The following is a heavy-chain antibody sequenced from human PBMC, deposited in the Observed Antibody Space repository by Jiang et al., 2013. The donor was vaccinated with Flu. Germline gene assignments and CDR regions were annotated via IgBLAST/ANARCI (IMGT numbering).Heavy chain of an antibody. CDR3: ARTARNSSSWYPQGDLKYYYYYGMDV. J-gene: IGHJ6*02. CDR2: IDWDDDK. Sequence: KPTQTLTLTCTFSGFSLSTSGMCVSWIRQPPGKALEWLALIDWDDDKYYSTSLKTRLTISKDTSKNQVVLTMTNMDPVDTATYYCARTARNSSSWYPQGDLKYYYYYGMDVWGQGTTVTVSS. D-gene: IGHD6-13*01. V-gene: IGHV2-70*01. CDR1: GFSLSTSGMC.